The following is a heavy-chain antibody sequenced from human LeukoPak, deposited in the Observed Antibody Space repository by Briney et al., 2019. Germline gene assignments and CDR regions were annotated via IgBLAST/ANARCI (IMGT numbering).Heavy chain of an antibody. V-gene: IGHV3-48*01. CDR1: GFTFSDYY. CDR2: ISSSSSTI. CDR3: ARDMVPRNFWSGSSLDDAFDI. D-gene: IGHD3-3*01. Sequence: GGSLRLSCAASGFTFSDYYMNWVRQAPGKGLEWVSYISSSSSTIYYADSAKGRFTISRDNAKNSLYLQMNSLRAEDTAVYYCARDMVPRNFWSGSSLDDAFDIWGQGTMVTVSS. J-gene: IGHJ3*02.